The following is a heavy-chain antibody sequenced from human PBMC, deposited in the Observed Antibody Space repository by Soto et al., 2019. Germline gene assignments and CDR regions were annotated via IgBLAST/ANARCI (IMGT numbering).Heavy chain of an antibody. D-gene: IGHD2-21*02. CDR1: GGSFSAYY. CDR3: SRDLWGYCGTDCYPLDV. Sequence: PSETLSLTCAASGGSFSAYYWSWIRQPPGRGLEWIGEINHNGNSNYNPALESRVTISVDTSKSQFSLKLISVTAADTAVYYCSRDLWGYCGTDCYPLDVWGQGTTVTVSS. J-gene: IGHJ6*02. V-gene: IGHV4-34*01. CDR2: INHNGNS.